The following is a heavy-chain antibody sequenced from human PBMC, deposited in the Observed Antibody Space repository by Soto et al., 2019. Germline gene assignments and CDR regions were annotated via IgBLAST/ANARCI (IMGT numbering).Heavy chain of an antibody. CDR3: AMFVDTAMVDYYYGMDV. V-gene: IGHV4-39*01. J-gene: IGHJ6*02. Sequence: SETLSLTCTVSGGSISSSSYYWGWIRQPPGKGLEWIGSIYYSGSTYYNPSLKSRVTISVDTSKKQFSMKLSSVTAADTSVYYCAMFVDTAMVDYYYGMDVWGQGTTVTVS. CDR1: GGSISSSSYY. CDR2: IYYSGST. D-gene: IGHD5-18*01.